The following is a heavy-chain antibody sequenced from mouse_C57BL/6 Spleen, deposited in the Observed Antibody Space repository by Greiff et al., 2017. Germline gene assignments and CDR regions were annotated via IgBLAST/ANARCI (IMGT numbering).Heavy chain of an antibody. V-gene: IGHV2-6-1*01. CDR1: GFSLTSYG. D-gene: IGHD1-1*01. CDR3: ARHTQYYGSSPYAMDY. CDR2: IWSDGST. J-gene: IGHJ4*01. Sequence: VQLVESGPGLVAPSQSLSITCTVSGFSLTSYGVHWVRQPPGKGLEWLVVIWSDGSTTYNSALKSSMSISKDKSKSQVFLKMNSLPTDDTAMYYCARHTQYYGSSPYAMDYWGQGTSVTVSS.